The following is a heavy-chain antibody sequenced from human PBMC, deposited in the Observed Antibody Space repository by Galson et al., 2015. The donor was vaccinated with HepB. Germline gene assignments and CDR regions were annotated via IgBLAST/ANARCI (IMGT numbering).Heavy chain of an antibody. Sequence: SLRLSCAASGFTFDDYAMHWVRQAPGKGLEWVSGISWNSGSIGYADSVKGRFTISRDNAKNSLYLQMNSLRAEDTALYYCAKDISAAAGYRGYFQHWGQGTLVTVSS. CDR2: ISWNSGSI. CDR3: AKDISAAAGYRGYFQH. CDR1: GFTFDDYA. V-gene: IGHV3-9*01. J-gene: IGHJ1*01. D-gene: IGHD6-13*01.